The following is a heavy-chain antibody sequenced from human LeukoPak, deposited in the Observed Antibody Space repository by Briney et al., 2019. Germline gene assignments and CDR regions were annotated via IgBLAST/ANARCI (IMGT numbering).Heavy chain of an antibody. CDR2: ISYIGST. CDR3: ARDPTTVTKGLDI. CDR1: GGSFSSHH. D-gene: IGHD4-17*01. J-gene: IGHJ3*02. Sequence: SETLSLTCTVSGGSFSSHHWSWIRQPPGKGLEWIGYISYIGSTNCNPSLKSRVTISVDTSKNQFSLKLSSVTAADTAVYYCARDPTTVTKGLDIWGQGTMVTVSS. V-gene: IGHV4-59*11.